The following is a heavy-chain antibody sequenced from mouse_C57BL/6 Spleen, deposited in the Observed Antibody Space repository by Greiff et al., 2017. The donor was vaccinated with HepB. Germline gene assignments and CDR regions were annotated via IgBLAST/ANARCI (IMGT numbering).Heavy chain of an antibody. CDR1: GFTFSDYY. J-gene: IGHJ4*01. CDR2: ISNGGGST. D-gene: IGHD1-1*01. V-gene: IGHV5-12*01. CDR3: ARGGYYGSSYVGVRMDY. Sequence: EVKVVESGGGLVQPGGSLKLSCAASGFTFSDYYMYWVRQTPEKRLEWVAYISNGGGSTYYPDTVKGRFTISRDNAKNTLYLQMSRLKSEDTAMYYCARGGYYGSSYVGVRMDYWGQGTSVTVSS.